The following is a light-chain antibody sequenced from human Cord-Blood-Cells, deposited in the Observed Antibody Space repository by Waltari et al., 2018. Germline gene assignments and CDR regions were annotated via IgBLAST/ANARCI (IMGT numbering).Light chain of an antibody. V-gene: IGKV1-39*01. CDR3: QQSYSTPYT. CDR2: SAS. Sequence: DIQMTQSPSSLSASVGDRVTITCRASQSSSSYLNWYQQKPGKAPKLLIYSASSLQSVVPSRFSGSGSGTDFTLTSSSLQPEDFATYYCQQSYSTPYTFGQGTKLEIK. J-gene: IGKJ2*01. CDR1: QSSSSY.